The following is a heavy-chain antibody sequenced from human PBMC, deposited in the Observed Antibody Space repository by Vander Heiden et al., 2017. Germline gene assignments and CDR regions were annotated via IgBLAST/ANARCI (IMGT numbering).Heavy chain of an antibody. CDR2: ISSSSSYI. CDR3: ARDLYYYDSSGYDY. Sequence: EVQLVESGGGLVKPGGSLRLSCAASGFTFSSYSMDWIRQAPGKGLEWVSSISSSSSYIYYADSVKGRFTISRDNAKNSLYLQMNSLRAEDTAVYYCARDLYYYDSSGYDYWGQGTLVTVSS. D-gene: IGHD3-22*01. CDR1: GFTFSSYS. V-gene: IGHV3-21*01. J-gene: IGHJ4*02.